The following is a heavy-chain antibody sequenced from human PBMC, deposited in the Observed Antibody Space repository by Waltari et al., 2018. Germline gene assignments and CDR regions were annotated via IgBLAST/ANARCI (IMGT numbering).Heavy chain of an antibody. CDR1: GGSFSGYY. D-gene: IGHD2-2*01. J-gene: IGHJ6*02. V-gene: IGHV4-34*01. CDR3: ARGRYCSSTSCFFRGYYYYGMDV. Sequence: QVQLQQWGAGLLKPSETLSLTCAVYGGSFSGYYWSWNRQPPGKGLEWIGEINQRGIPTPNPSLKIRVTISVDPSKNQFSLKLSSVTAADTAVYYCARGRYCSSTSCFFRGYYYYGMDVWGQGTTVTVSS. CDR2: INQRGIP.